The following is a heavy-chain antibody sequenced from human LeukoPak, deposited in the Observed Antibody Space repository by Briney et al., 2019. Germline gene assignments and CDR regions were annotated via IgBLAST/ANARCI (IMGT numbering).Heavy chain of an antibody. D-gene: IGHD3-3*01. CDR1: GYTFTSYG. J-gene: IGHJ5*02. Sequence: ASVKVSCKASGYTFTSYGISWVRQAPGQGLGWMGWISAYNGNTNYAQKLQGRVTMTTDTSTSTAYMELRSLRSDDTAVYYCARPHDYDFWSGYPNNWFDPWGQGTLVTVSS. V-gene: IGHV1-18*01. CDR2: ISAYNGNT. CDR3: ARPHDYDFWSGYPNNWFDP.